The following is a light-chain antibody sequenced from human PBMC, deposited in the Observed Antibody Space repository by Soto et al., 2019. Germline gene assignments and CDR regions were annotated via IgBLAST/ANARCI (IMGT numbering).Light chain of an antibody. J-gene: IGLJ2*01. CDR2: EVS. CDR1: SSDIGGYNY. Sequence: QSVLTQPPSASGSPGQSVTISCTGTSSDIGGYNYVSWYQQHPGKAPKLTIYEVSKRPSGVPDRFSGSKSGNTASLTVSGLQAEDEADYYCSSYAGSNILFGGGTKLTVL. V-gene: IGLV2-8*01. CDR3: SSYAGSNIL.